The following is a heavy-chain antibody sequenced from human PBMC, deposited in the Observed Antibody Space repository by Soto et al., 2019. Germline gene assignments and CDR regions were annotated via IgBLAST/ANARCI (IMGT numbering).Heavy chain of an antibody. J-gene: IGHJ4*02. CDR1: CGSLRSSSYY. D-gene: IGHD2-15*01. CDR3: ARHIGYGGNAFFDY. V-gene: IGHV4-39*01. Sequence: PSETPSPTRTVSCGSLRSSSYYWGWVRPPPGKGLEWIGSIYYSGSTYYNPSLKSRVTISVDTSKNQFSLKLSSVTAADTAVYYCARHIGYGGNAFFDYWGQGTLVTVSS. CDR2: IYYSGST.